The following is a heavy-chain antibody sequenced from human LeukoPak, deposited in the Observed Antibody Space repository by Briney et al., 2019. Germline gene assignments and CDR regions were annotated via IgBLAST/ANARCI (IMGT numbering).Heavy chain of an antibody. D-gene: IGHD6-19*01. V-gene: IGHV4-59*01. CDR2: IYYSGST. CDR3: ARGEAVAGKNFDY. Sequence: SETLSLTCTVSGGSISSYYWSWIRQPPGKGLEWIGYIYYSGSTNYNPSPKSRVTISVDTSKNQFSLKLSSVTAADTAVYYCARGEAVAGKNFDYWGQGTLVTVSS. J-gene: IGHJ4*02. CDR1: GGSISSYY.